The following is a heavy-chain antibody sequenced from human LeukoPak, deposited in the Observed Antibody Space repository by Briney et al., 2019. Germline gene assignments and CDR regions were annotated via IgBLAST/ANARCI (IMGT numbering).Heavy chain of an antibody. J-gene: IGHJ3*02. V-gene: IGHV4-34*01. Sequence: PGGSLRLSCAGSGFTFRTYAMIWVRQAPGKGLEWIGEISHRGSTNSNPSLKSRVTMSVDTSKNQFSLKLRSVNAADTAVYYCASISGSYNGFAIWGQGTMVTVSS. CDR3: ASISGSYNGFAI. D-gene: IGHD1-26*01. CDR1: GFTFRTYA. CDR2: ISHRGST.